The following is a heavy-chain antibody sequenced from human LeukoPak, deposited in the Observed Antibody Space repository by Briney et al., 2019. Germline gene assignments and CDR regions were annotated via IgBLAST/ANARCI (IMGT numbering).Heavy chain of an antibody. CDR3: ASGGGITMVPYY. CDR1: GGSIRSSSYY. J-gene: IGHJ4*02. Sequence: SETLSLTCTVSGGSIRSSSYYWGWVRQPPGKGLEWIGSIYYSGSTYYNPYLKSRVTISVDTAKNEFSLELSSVTAADTAVYYCASGGGITMVPYYWGQGTLVTVSS. V-gene: IGHV4-39*01. CDR2: IYYSGST. D-gene: IGHD3-10*01.